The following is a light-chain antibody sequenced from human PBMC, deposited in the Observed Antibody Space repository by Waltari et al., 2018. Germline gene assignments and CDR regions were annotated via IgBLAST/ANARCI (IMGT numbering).Light chain of an antibody. V-gene: IGKV3-20*01. J-gene: IGKJ2*01. CDR3: QHCGGSPPYT. CDR1: QRISNIY. Sequence: EIVLTQSPGTLSLSPGERATLSCRANQRISNIYLAWYQQKSGQAPGLLIYGASYRATGIPDRFSGSWSGTDFTLTIDRVEPEDVAVYYCQHCGGSPPYTFGQGTKLKI. CDR2: GAS.